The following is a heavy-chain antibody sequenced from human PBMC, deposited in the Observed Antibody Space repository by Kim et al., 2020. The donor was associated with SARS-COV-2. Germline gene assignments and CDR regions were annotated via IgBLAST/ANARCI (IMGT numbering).Heavy chain of an antibody. V-gene: IGHV1-2*02. J-gene: IGHJ5*02. D-gene: IGHD2-15*01. Sequence: ASVKVSCKASGYTFSVYYIHWVRQAPGQGLEWMGWISPNSGGTSYAQNFQGRVTMTGDTSISTAYMELSGLSSDDTAVYYCARDRGSSSWWGWFDPWGQGTLVTVSS. CDR2: ISPNSGGT. CDR3: ARDRGSSSWWGWFDP. CDR1: GYTFSVYY.